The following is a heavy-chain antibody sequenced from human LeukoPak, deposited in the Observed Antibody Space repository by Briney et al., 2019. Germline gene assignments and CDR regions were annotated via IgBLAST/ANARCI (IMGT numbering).Heavy chain of an antibody. D-gene: IGHD2-15*01. Sequence: PGGSLRLSCAASGFTFSSYSMNWVRQAPGKGLEWVSSISSSSSYIYYADSVKGRFTISRDNSKNTLYLQMNSLRAEDTAVYYCARGFSRGFDYWGQGTLVTVSS. V-gene: IGHV3-21*04. CDR1: GFTFSSYS. CDR2: ISSSSSYI. J-gene: IGHJ4*02. CDR3: ARGFSRGFDY.